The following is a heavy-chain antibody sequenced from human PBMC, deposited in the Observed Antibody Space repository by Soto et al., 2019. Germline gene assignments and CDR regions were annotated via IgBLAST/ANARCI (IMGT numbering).Heavy chain of an antibody. CDR2: INAGIGNT. J-gene: IGHJ4*02. D-gene: IGHD1-26*01. CDR3: VRENEMAGATSVFEY. CDR1: GYTFSSYA. V-gene: IGHV1-3*01. Sequence: GASVKVSCKASGYTFSSYAIHWVRQAPGQRLAWIGWINAGIGNTKYSQKFQGRVIITRDTFAGAAYMELRSVRVEDTAVYYCVRENEMAGATSVFEYWGQGTPVTVSS.